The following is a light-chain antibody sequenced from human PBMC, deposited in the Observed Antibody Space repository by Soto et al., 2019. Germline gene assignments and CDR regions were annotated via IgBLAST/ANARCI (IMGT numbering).Light chain of an antibody. V-gene: IGKV1-5*01. CDR3: QQYNSYSLT. Sequence: DIQMTQSPSSLSASVGDSVTITCRASQNIKTYLNWYQQKPGKAPRLLIYDASSLESGVPSRFSGSGSGTEFTLTISSLQPDDFATYYCQQYNSYSLTFGGGTKVDIK. CDR1: QNIKTY. CDR2: DAS. J-gene: IGKJ4*01.